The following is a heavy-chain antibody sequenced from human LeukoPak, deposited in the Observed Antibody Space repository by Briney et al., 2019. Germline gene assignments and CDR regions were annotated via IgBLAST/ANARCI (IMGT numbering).Heavy chain of an antibody. J-gene: IGHJ4*02. CDR1: GFTFSSYG. CDR3: APDPTWFGELPAYYFDY. V-gene: IGHV3-30*02. CDR2: IRYDGSNK. Sequence: PGGSLRLSCAASGFTFSSYGMHWVRQAPGKGLEWVAFIRYDGSNKYYADSVKGRFTISRDNSKNTLYLQMNSLRAEDTAVYYCAPDPTWFGELPAYYFDYWGQGTLVTVSS. D-gene: IGHD3-10*01.